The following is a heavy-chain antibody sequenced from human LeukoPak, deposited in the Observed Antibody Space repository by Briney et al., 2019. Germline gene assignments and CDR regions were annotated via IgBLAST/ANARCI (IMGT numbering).Heavy chain of an antibody. CDR1: GFTFSSYS. CDR2: IIISISYI. V-gene: IGHV3-21*06. CDR3: ARGGGYCIGGSCCAGLYYYYYGMDV. D-gene: IGHD2-15*01. J-gene: IGHJ6*01. Sequence: EGCLRVSCADSGFTFSSYSMNWVRPALGKRLERVSSIIISISYIYSADSVKGRFTISRDNGKNSLYLQINRRRAEDTAVYYCARGGGYCIGGSCCAGLYYYYYGMDVWGQGTTVTVSP.